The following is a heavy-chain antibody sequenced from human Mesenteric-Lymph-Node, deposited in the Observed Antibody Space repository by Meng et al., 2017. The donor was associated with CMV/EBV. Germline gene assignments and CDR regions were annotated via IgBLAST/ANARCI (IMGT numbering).Heavy chain of an antibody. D-gene: IGHD1-26*01. CDR3: AKDMGSGVRLYRAFDI. J-gene: IGHJ3*02. CDR2: ISWNSGSI. Sequence: GGSLRLSCAASGFTFNTHWMYWFRQAPGKGLEWVSGISWNSGSIGYADSVKGRFTISRDNAKNSLYLQMNSMRAEDTALYYCAKDMGSGVRLYRAFDIWGQGTMVTVSS. CDR1: GFTFNTHW. V-gene: IGHV3-9*01.